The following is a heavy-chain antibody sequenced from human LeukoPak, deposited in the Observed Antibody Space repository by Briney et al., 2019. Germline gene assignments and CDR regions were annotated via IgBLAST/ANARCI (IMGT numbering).Heavy chain of an antibody. CDR3: AIYPWCYVIGFSGDY. CDR1: GFTFRSYY. J-gene: IGHJ4*02. D-gene: IGHD2-8*02. CDR2: ISSSRDSI. Sequence: GGSLRLSCAASGFTFRSYYMNWVRQAPGKGLEWLSYISSSRDSIYYADSVKGRFTISRDNAKNSLSLQMNSNEGEVTAEYYGAIYPWCYVIGFSGDYWGQGTLVTVSS. V-gene: IGHV3-48*01.